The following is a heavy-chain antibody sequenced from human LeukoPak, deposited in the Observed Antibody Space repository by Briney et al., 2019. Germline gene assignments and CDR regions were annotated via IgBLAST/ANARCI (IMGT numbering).Heavy chain of an antibody. Sequence: GGSLRLSCAASGFTFSSYAMSWVRQAPGKGLDWVSGLSGGGSTYYADSVKGRFTISRDNSKNTLYLQMNSLRAEDTAVYYCARTGYCSRTSCSAGFDPWGQGTLVTVSS. CDR1: GFTFSSYA. CDR3: ARTGYCSRTSCSAGFDP. D-gene: IGHD2-2*01. CDR2: LSGGGST. J-gene: IGHJ5*02. V-gene: IGHV3-23*01.